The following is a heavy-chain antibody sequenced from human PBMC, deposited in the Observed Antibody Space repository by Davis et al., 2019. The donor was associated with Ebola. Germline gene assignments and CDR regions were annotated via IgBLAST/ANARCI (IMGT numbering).Heavy chain of an antibody. J-gene: IGHJ3*02. CDR2: TNQGGGEK. Sequence: GESLKISCAASGFIFSGYWMTWVRQAPGKGLEWVANTNQGGGEKYYVDSVKGRFTISRDNTKDSLYLQMNGLRAEDTAVYYCAKSGLPGAYEIWGQGVMVIVSS. CDR3: AKSGLPGAYEI. V-gene: IGHV3-7*03. D-gene: IGHD3-10*01. CDR1: GFIFSGYW.